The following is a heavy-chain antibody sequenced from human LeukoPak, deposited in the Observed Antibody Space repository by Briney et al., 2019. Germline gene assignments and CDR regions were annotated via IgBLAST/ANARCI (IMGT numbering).Heavy chain of an antibody. CDR2: IKQDGSEK. CDR3: ARGGSSWYGERDYFDY. J-gene: IGHJ4*02. D-gene: IGHD6-13*01. V-gene: IGHV3-7*01. Sequence: GGSLRLSCAASGFTFSSYWMSWVRQAPGKGLEWVANIKQDGSEKYYVDSVKGRFTISRDNAKNSLYLQMNSLRAEDTAVYYCARGGSSWYGERDYFDYWGQGTLVTVSS. CDR1: GFTFSSYW.